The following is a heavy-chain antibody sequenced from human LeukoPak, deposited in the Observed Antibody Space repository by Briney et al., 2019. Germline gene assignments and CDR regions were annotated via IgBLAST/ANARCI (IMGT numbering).Heavy chain of an antibody. CDR2: ISAYNGNT. Sequence: GASVKVSCKASGYTFTSYGISWVRQAPGQGLEWMGWISAYNGNTNYAQKLQGRVTMTTDTSTSTAYMELRSLRSDDTAVYYCARYRAGYHAAGLNWFDPWGQGTLVTVSS. CDR3: ARYRAGYHAAGLNWFDP. CDR1: GYTFTSYG. D-gene: IGHD6-13*01. V-gene: IGHV1-18*01. J-gene: IGHJ5*02.